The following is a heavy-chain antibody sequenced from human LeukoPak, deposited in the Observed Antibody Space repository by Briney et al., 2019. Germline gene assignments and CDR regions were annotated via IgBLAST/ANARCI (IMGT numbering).Heavy chain of an antibody. CDR3: ARGNYCSGGSCSVFYFDY. J-gene: IGHJ4*02. V-gene: IGHV4-4*07. D-gene: IGHD2-15*01. CDR1: GGSISNYY. Sequence: PSETLSLTCTVSGGSISNYYWSWIRQSVGKRLEWIGRIYISGSTNYNPSLKSRVTMSVDTSKNQFSLKLSSVTAADTALYYCARGNYCSGGSCSVFYFDYWGQGTLVTVSS. CDR2: IYISGST.